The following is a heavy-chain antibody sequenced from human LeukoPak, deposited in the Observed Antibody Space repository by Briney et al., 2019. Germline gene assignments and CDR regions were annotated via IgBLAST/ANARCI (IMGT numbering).Heavy chain of an antibody. D-gene: IGHD6-6*01. CDR2: ISGSGGST. J-gene: IGHJ4*02. CDR3: AKSARIAARPGRGTFDY. Sequence: PGGSLRLSCAASGFTFSSYAMSWVRQAPGKGLEWVSAISGSGGSTYYADSVKGRFTISRDNSKNTLYLQMNSLRAEDTAVYYCAKSARIAARPGRGTFDYWGQGTLVTVSS. CDR1: GFTFSSYA. V-gene: IGHV3-23*01.